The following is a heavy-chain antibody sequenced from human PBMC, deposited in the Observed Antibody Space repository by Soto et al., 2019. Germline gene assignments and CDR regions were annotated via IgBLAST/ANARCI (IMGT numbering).Heavy chain of an antibody. V-gene: IGHV3-30*03. D-gene: IGHD6-13*01. CDR2: ISYDGSNK. CDR3: ERGISHAFDI. Sequence: QVQLVESGGGVVQPGRSLRLSCAASGFTFSSYGMHWVRQAPGKGLEWVAVISYDGSNKYYADSVKGRFTISRDNSKNTRYLQMNSLRAEDTAVYDCERGISHAFDIWGQGTMVTVSA. CDR1: GFTFSSYG. J-gene: IGHJ3*02.